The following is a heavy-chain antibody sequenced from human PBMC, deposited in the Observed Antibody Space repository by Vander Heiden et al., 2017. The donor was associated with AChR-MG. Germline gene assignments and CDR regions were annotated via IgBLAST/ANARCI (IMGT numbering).Heavy chain of an antibody. Sequence: EVQLVESGGGWVQPGGSLRLSCSAPGFSSSSYAMHWGRQAPGKGLEYFSAISSNGGSTYYADSVKGRFTISRDNSKNTLYLQMSSLRAEDTAVYYCVKSYSSSWYGLDWFDPWGQGTLVTVSS. CDR3: VKSYSSSWYGLDWFDP. D-gene: IGHD6-13*01. J-gene: IGHJ5*02. V-gene: IGHV3-64D*06. CDR1: GFSSSSYA. CDR2: ISSNGGST.